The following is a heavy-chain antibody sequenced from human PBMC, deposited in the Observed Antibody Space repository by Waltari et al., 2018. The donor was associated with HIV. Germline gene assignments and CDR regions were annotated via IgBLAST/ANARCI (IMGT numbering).Heavy chain of an antibody. J-gene: IGHJ4*02. Sequence: QVQLQESGPGLVKPSETLSLTCAVSGYSISSGYYCGWIRQPPGKGLEWIGSIYHSGSTYYNPSLKSRVTISVDTSKNQFSLKLSSVTAADTAVYYCTRERDNSSSEGGDWGQGTLVTVSS. V-gene: IGHV4-38-2*02. CDR3: TRERDNSSSEGGD. D-gene: IGHD6-6*01. CDR1: GYSISSGYY. CDR2: IYHSGST.